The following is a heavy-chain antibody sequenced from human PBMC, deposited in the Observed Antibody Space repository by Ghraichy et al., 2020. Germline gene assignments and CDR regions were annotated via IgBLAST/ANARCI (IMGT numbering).Heavy chain of an antibody. Sequence: SETLSLTCAVYGGSFSGYYWSWIRQPPGKGLEWIGEINHSGSTNYNPSLKSRVTISVDTSKNQFSLKLSSVTAADTAVYYCASWDCSSTSCHRGNWFDPWGQGTLVTVSS. J-gene: IGHJ5*02. CDR3: ASWDCSSTSCHRGNWFDP. V-gene: IGHV4-34*01. CDR1: GGSFSGYY. CDR2: INHSGST. D-gene: IGHD2-2*02.